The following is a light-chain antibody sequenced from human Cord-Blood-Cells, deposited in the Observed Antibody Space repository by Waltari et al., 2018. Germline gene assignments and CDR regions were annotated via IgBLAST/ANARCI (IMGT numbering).Light chain of an antibody. CDR1: SSDVGGYNY. V-gene: IGLV2-14*01. CDR3: SSYTSSSTWV. CDR2: DVS. Sequence: QSALTQPASVSGSPGQSITISCTGTSSDVGGYNYVSWYQQHPGKAPKLMIYDVSTRPSGVSNRFSVSKSGNTASLTISGLQAEDEADYYCSSYTSSSTWVFGGGTKLTVL. J-gene: IGLJ3*02.